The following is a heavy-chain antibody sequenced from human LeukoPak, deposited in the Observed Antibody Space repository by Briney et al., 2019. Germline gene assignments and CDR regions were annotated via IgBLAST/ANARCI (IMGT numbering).Heavy chain of an antibody. Sequence: GGSLRLSCAASGFTFSSYWMSWVRQAPGKGLEWVANIKQDGSEKYYVDSVKGRFTIPRDNAKNSLYLQMNSLRAEDTAVYYCARETYYEFPSFDYWGQGTLVTVSS. D-gene: IGHD3-3*01. CDR1: GFTFSSYW. CDR3: ARETYYEFPSFDY. J-gene: IGHJ4*02. CDR2: IKQDGSEK. V-gene: IGHV3-7*01.